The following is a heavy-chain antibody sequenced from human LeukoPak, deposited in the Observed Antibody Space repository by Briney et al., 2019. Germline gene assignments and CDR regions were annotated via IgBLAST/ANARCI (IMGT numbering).Heavy chain of an antibody. D-gene: IGHD3-10*01. J-gene: IGHJ4*02. V-gene: IGHV1-18*01. CDR2: ISAYNGKT. CDR1: GYTFTSYG. Sequence: ASVKVSCKASGYTFTSYGISWVRQAPEQGLEWMGWISAYNGKTNYAQKLQGRVTMTTDTSTSTAYMELRSRRSDDTAVYYCARGRGGTLWFGEIDYWGQGTLVTVSS. CDR3: ARGRGGTLWFGEIDY.